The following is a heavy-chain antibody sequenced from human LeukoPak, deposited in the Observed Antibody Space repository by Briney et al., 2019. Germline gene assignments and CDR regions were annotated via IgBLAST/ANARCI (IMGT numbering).Heavy chain of an antibody. CDR1: GFTFSSYA. Sequence: GRSLRLSCAASGFTFSSYAMHWVRQAPGKGLEWVAVISYDGSNKYYADSVKGRFTISRDNSKNTLYLQMNSLRAEDTAVYYSARVGYCGGDCYPPYYYYDMDDWGQGTTVTVSS. CDR2: ISYDGSNK. D-gene: IGHD2-21*02. J-gene: IGHJ6*02. CDR3: ARVGYCGGDCYPPYYYYDMDD. V-gene: IGHV3-30-3*01.